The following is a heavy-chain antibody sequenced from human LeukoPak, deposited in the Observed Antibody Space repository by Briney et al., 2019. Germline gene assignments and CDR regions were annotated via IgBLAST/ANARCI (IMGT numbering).Heavy chain of an antibody. V-gene: IGHV3-21*01. CDR1: GFTFSTYT. CDR3: ARGYQRPDY. Sequence: PGGSLRLSCAASGFTFSTYTMNWVRQAPGKGLEWVSSISSSSNNINYADSVKGRFTISRDNAMNSVHLQMNSLRVEHTAVYYCARGYQRPDYWGQGTLITVSS. CDR2: ISSSSNNI. D-gene: IGHD2-2*01. J-gene: IGHJ4*02.